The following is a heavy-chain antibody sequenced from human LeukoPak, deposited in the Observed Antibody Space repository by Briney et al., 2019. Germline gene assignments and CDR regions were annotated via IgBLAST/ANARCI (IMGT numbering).Heavy chain of an antibody. V-gene: IGHV4-30-2*01. J-gene: IGHJ5*02. Sequence: SQTLSLTCAVSGGSISSGGYSWSWIRQPPGKGLEWIGYIYHSGSTYYNPSLKSRVTISVDRSKNQFSLKLSSVTAADTAVYYCARVQRSIAGNVGWFDPWGQGTLVTVSS. CDR3: ARVQRSIAGNVGWFDP. CDR1: GGSISSGGYS. CDR2: IYHSGST. D-gene: IGHD6-6*01.